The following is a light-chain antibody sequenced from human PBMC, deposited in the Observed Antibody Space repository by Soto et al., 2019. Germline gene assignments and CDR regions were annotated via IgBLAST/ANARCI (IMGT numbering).Light chain of an antibody. V-gene: IGLV1-40*01. CDR3: QSYDSSLSARYV. J-gene: IGLJ1*01. CDR2: GNS. Sequence: QSVLTQPPSVSGAPGQRVTISCTGSSSNIGAGYDVHWYQQLPGTAPKLLIYGNSNRPSGVPDRFSGSKPGTSASLAITGLQAEDEADYYCQSYDSSLSARYVFGTGTKLTVL. CDR1: SSNIGAGYD.